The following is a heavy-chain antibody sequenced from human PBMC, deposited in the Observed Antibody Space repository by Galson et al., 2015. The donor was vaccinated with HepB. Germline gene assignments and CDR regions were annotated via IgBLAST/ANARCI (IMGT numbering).Heavy chain of an antibody. V-gene: IGHV4-34*01. J-gene: IGHJ5*02. Sequence: SETLSLTCAVYGGSFSDYHWTWIRQPPGKGLQWIGGIYHSGTTNYNPSLKSRVTMSVDTSKNQFSLNLTSVTAADTAVYYCARGIDTLPGDLEGELWFDPWGQGTLVTVSS. CDR1: GGSFSDYH. CDR3: ARGIDTLPGDLEGELWFDP. CDR2: IYHSGTT. D-gene: IGHD7-27*01.